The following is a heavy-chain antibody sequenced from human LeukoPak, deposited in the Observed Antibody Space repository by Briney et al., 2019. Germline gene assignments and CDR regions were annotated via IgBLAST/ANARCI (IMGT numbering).Heavy chain of an antibody. J-gene: IGHJ3*02. V-gene: IGHV3-30-3*01. CDR2: ISYDGSNK. D-gene: IGHD2-2*01. CDR3: AREPAAPDAFDI. CDR1: GFTFSSYA. Sequence: PGRSLRLSCAASGFTFSSYAMHWVRQAPGKGLEWVAVISYDGSNKYYADSVKGRFTISRDNSKNTLYLQMNSLRAEDTAVYYCAREPAAPDAFDIWGQGTMVTVSS.